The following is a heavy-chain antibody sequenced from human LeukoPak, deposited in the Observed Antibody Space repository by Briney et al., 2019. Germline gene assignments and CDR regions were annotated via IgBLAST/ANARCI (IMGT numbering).Heavy chain of an antibody. CDR3: AREGVNYYDSSGYYAVY. CDR2: INHSGST. J-gene: IGHJ4*02. D-gene: IGHD3-22*01. V-gene: IGHV4-34*09. CDR1: GGSFSAYY. Sequence: PSETLSLTCAVYGGSFSAYYWSWIRQPPGKGLEWIGEINHSGSTNYNPSLKSRVTISVDTSKNQFSLKLSSVTAADTAVYYCAREGVNYYDSSGYYAVYWGQGTLVTVSS.